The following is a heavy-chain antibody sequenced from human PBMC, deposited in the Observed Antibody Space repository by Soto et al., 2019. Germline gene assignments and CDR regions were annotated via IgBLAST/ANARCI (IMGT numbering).Heavy chain of an antibody. Sequence: EVQLVESGGGLIQPGGSLRLSCAVSGFTVSNNYMSWVRQAPGKGLEGVSVIYSGGYTAYGDSVKGRFTISRDNSKNTKYLKMNGVGAAGPPFYYCGTHPGGGGYWGQGTLVTVSS. J-gene: IGHJ4*02. V-gene: IGHV3-53*01. CDR3: GTHPGGGGY. CDR1: GFTVSNNY. CDR2: IYSGGYT. D-gene: IGHD3-10*01.